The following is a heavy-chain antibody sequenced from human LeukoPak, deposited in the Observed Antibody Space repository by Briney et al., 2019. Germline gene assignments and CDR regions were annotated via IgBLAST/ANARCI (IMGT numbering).Heavy chain of an antibody. J-gene: IGHJ4*02. CDR1: GFTFNTYS. Sequence: GGSLRLSCAASGFTFNTYSMNWVRQAPGEGLEWVSSINSSSSYIYYADSVRGRFTISRDNAKNSLYLQMNSLRAEDTAVYYCARGSLYYDFWSGPDYWGQGTLVTVSS. D-gene: IGHD3-3*01. V-gene: IGHV3-21*01. CDR3: ARGSLYYDFWSGPDY. CDR2: INSSSSYI.